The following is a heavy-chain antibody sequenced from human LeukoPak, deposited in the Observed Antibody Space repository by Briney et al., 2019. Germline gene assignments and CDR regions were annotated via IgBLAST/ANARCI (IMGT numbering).Heavy chain of an antibody. CDR2: TYYRSKWYN. CDR3: ARDLIEYGSGSYYTDYYYYYGMDV. V-gene: IGHV6-1*01. J-gene: IGHJ6*04. CDR1: GDIVSSNSAA. D-gene: IGHD3-10*01. Sequence: SQTLSLTCAISGDIVSSNSAAWNWIRQSPSRGLEWLGSTYYRSKWYNDYAVSVKSRITINPDTSKNQFSLQLNSVTPEDTAVYYCARDLIEYGSGSYYTDYYYYYGMDVWGKGTTVTVSS.